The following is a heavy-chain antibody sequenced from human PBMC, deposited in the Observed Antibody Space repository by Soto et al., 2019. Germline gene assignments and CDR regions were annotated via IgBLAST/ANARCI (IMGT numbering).Heavy chain of an antibody. J-gene: IGHJ6*02. V-gene: IGHV1-3*01. D-gene: IGHD2-15*01. CDR2: INAGNGNT. CDR3: ARGGSCYGGYCYYGMDV. CDR1: GYTFTSYA. Sequence: QVQLVQSGAEVKKPGASVKVSCKASGYTFTSYAMHWVRQAPGQRLEWMGWINAGNGNTKYSQKFQGRVTITRDTSASTAYMELSSLRSKDTAVYYCARGGSCYGGYCYYGMDVWGQGTTVTVSS.